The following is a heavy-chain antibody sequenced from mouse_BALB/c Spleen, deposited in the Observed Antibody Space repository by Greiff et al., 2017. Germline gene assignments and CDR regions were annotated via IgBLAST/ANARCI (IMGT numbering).Heavy chain of an antibody. V-gene: IGHV1S29*02. CDR3: ARTTTATDWYFDV. Sequence: VQLQQSGPELVKPGASVKISCKASGYTFTDYNMHWVKQSHGKSLEWIGYIYPYNGGTGYNQKFKSKATLTVDNSSSTAYMELRSLTSEDSAVYYCARTTTATDWYFDVWGAGTTVTVSS. CDR2: IYPYNGGT. CDR1: GYTFTDYN. J-gene: IGHJ1*01. D-gene: IGHD1-2*01.